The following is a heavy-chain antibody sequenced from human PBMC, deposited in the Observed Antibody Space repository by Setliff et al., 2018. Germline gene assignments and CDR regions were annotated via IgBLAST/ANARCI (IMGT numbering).Heavy chain of an antibody. CDR2: MHQSGRT. CDR1: DGSFSAXX. V-gene: IGHV4-34*01. Sequence: AEXLSLTCDVHDGSFSAXXXTWIRHPPGKGLEWSGEMHQSGRTKFNPSLNSRVTMSVDPSKHHFSLKVTSVTVADTAVYYCRFWSCYYKNDYWAQGTLVTVSS. D-gene: IGHD3-3*01. J-gene: IGHJ4*02. CDR3: RFWSCYYKNDY.